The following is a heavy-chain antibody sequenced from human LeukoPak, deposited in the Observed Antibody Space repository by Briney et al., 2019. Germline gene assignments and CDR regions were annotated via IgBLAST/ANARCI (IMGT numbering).Heavy chain of an antibody. CDR2: ISGSGGST. CDR1: GFTFSSYA. D-gene: IGHD3-10*01. CDR3: TCNSYGSGSYYRRGPY. Sequence: GGSLRLSCAASGFTFSSYAMSWVRQAPGKGLEWVSTISGSGGSTYYADSVKGRFTISRDNSKNTLYLQMNSLRAEDKAVYYCTCNSYGSGSYYRRGPYGGQGTLVPVPP. J-gene: IGHJ4*02. V-gene: IGHV3-23*01.